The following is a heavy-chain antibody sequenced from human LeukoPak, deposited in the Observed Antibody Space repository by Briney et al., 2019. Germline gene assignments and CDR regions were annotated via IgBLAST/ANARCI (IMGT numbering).Heavy chain of an antibody. CDR3: ARDLTTASDH. D-gene: IGHD4-17*01. CDR1: GFTFSDYY. J-gene: IGHJ4*02. Sequence: GGSLRLSCAASGFTFSDYYMSWLRQAPGKGLEWVSYISGGSTTIYYADSVKGRFTISRDNTKNSLYLQMNSLRAEDTAVYYCARDLTTASDHWGQGTLVTVS. V-gene: IGHV3-11*04. CDR2: ISGGSTTI.